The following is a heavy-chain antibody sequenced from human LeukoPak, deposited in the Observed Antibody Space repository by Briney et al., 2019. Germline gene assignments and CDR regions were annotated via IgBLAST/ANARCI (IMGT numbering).Heavy chain of an antibody. Sequence: GGSLRLSCAASGFTFSDYWMHWVRQAPGKGPEWAANIKQDGSAKYYVDSVKGRFTISRDNAKNSLYLQMNSLRAEDTAVYYCARRYFDSWGQGTLVTVSS. V-gene: IGHV3-7*03. J-gene: IGHJ4*02. CDR2: IKQDGSAK. CDR3: ARRYFDS. CDR1: GFTFSDYW.